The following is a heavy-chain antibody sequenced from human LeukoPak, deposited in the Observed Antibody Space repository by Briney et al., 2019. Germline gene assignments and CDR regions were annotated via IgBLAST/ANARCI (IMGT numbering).Heavy chain of an antibody. CDR3: ASAGASAHYYYYYMDV. V-gene: IGHV3-74*01. CDR2: INSDGSST. J-gene: IGHJ6*03. D-gene: IGHD1-14*01. Sequence: GGSLRLSCAASGFTFSSYWMHWVRHAPGKGLVWVSRINSDGSSTSYADSVKGRFTISRDNAKNTLYLQMNSLRAEDTAVYYCASAGASAHYYYYYMDVWGKGTTVTISS. CDR1: GFTFSSYW.